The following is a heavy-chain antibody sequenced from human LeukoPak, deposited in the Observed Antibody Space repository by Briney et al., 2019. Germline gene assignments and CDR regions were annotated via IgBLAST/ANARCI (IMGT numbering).Heavy chain of an antibody. V-gene: IGHV3-21*01. CDR2: ISSSSSYI. D-gene: IGHD3-9*01. CDR3: ASVRPLRYFDWLLDY. Sequence: GGSLRLSCAASGFTFSSYSMNWVRQAPGKGLEWVSSISSSSSYIYYADSVKGRFTISRDNAKNSLYLQMNSLRAEDTAVYYCASVRPLRYFDWLLDYWGQGTLVTVSS. CDR1: GFTFSSYS. J-gene: IGHJ4*02.